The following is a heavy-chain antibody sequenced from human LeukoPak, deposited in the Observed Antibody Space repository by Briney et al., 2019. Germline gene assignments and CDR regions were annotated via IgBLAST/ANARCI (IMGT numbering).Heavy chain of an antibody. V-gene: IGHV1-2*02. CDR3: ARGPLPDNYYDSSGYYF. D-gene: IGHD3-22*01. Sequence: ASVKVSCKASGYTFTGYYMHWVRQAPGQGLEWMGWINPNSGGTNYAQKFQGRVPMTRDTSISTAYMELSRLRSDDTAVYYCARGPLPDNYYDSSGYYFWGQGTLVTVSS. CDR1: GYTFTGYY. CDR2: INPNSGGT. J-gene: IGHJ4*02.